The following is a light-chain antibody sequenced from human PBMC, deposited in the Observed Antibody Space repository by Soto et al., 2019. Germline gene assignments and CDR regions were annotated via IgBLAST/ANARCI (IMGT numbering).Light chain of an antibody. CDR2: GAS. V-gene: IGKV3-15*01. CDR1: QSVSSN. CDR3: QQYGSSPPWT. Sequence: EIVMTQSPATLSVSPGERATLSCRASQSVSSNLAWYRQKPGQAPRLLIYGASTRATGIPARFSGSGSGTEFTLTISRLEPEDFAVYYCQQYGSSPPWTFGQGTKVDIK. J-gene: IGKJ1*01.